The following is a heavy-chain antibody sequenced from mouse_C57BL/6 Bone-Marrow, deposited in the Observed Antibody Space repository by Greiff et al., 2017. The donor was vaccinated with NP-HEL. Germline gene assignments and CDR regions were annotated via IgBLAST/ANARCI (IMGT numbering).Heavy chain of an antibody. CDR2: IDPENGDT. J-gene: IGHJ4*01. CDR3: TYYLYAMDY. V-gene: IGHV14-4*01. CDR1: GFNIKDDY. Sequence: VQLQQSGAELVRPGASVKLSCTASGFNIKDDYMHWVKQRPEQGLEWIGWIDPENGDTEYASKFQGKATISADTSSNTAYLQLSSLTSEDTAVYYCTYYLYAMDYWGQGTSVTVSS. D-gene: IGHD1-1*01.